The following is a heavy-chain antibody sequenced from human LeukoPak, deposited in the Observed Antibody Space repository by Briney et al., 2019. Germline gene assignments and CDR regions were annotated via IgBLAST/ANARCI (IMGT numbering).Heavy chain of an antibody. D-gene: IGHD2-15*01. V-gene: IGHV4-4*07. J-gene: IGHJ6*03. Sequence: SETLSLTCTVSGGSISNYYWSWIRQPAGKGLEWIGRISTIGSTNYNPSLNSRVTISIDTSKNQFSLKLSSVTAADTAVYYCARDGCGGSCFHYYHYYMDVWGKGTTVTISS. CDR2: ISTIGST. CDR1: GGSISNYY. CDR3: ARDGCGGSCFHYYHYYMDV.